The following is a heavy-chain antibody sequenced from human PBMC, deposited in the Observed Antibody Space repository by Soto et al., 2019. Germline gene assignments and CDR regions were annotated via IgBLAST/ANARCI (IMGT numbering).Heavy chain of an antibody. V-gene: IGHV1-18*01. CDR2: ISAYNGNT. Sequence: QVQLVQSGAEVKKPGASVKVSCKASGYTFTSYGISWVRQAPGQGLEWMGWISAYNGNTNYAQKLQGRVTMTTDTSTRTASMELRSLRSDDTAVYYCARDDDEHYYYYGMDVWGQGTTVTVSS. J-gene: IGHJ6*02. CDR3: ARDDDEHYYYYGMDV. CDR1: GYTFTSYG.